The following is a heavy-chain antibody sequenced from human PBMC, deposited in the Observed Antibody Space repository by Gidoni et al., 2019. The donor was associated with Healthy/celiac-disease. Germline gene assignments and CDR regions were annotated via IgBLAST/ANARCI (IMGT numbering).Heavy chain of an antibody. J-gene: IGHJ5*02. CDR1: GFTFGSYS. D-gene: IGHD6-13*01. V-gene: IGHV3-48*01. CDR2: IISSSSTI. CDR3: AREAVRSSWYAVFGWFDP. Sequence: EVQLVESGGGLVQPGGSLRLSCAASGFTFGSYSMNWVRQAPGKGLGCVSDIISSSSTIYYADSVKGRFTISRDNAKNSLYLQMNSLRAEDTAVYYCAREAVRSSWYAVFGWFDPWGQGTLVTVSS.